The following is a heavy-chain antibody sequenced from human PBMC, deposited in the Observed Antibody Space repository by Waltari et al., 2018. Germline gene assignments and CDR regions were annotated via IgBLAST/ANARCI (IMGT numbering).Heavy chain of an antibody. J-gene: IGHJ4*01. V-gene: IGHV3-15*01. CDR3: TTLDAPWGG. CDR2: ITSQNDGATT. CDR1: GFRLPPAW. Sequence: EVQMVESGGGSMKPGDSLRLSCVASGFRLPPAWLTWVRQAPGKGLEWVGRITSQNDGATTDFAASLRGRFSISRDDSQNMVFLQMSSLRIEDTAVYYCTTLDAPWGGWGHGTLVTVSS. D-gene: IGHD7-27*01.